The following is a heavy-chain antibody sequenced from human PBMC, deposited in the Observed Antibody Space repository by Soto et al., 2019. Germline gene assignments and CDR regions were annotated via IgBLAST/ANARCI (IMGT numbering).Heavy chain of an antibody. CDR1: GFTFISYN. D-gene: IGHD2-15*01. CDR3: ARGYCSGGSCYSGDLNDY. Sequence: WGSLRLPCSAPGFTFISYNNNWVRQASGKGLEWVSYISSSSSTIYYADSVKGRFTISRDNAKNSLYLQMNSLRDEDTAVYYCARGYCSGGSCYSGDLNDYWGQGTLVTVSS. J-gene: IGHJ4*02. CDR2: ISSSSSTI. V-gene: IGHV3-48*02.